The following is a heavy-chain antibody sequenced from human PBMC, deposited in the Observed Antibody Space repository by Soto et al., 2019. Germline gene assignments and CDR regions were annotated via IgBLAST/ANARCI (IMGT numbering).Heavy chain of an antibody. Sequence: VQSGAEVKKPGSSVKVSCKASGGTFSSYAITWVRQAPGQGLEWMGGIIPLFGTANYAQKFQGRVTITADESTSTAYMELSSLRSEDTAVYYCARDPHYYGSGEYGMDVWGQGTTVTVSS. V-gene: IGHV1-69*01. D-gene: IGHD3-10*01. J-gene: IGHJ6*02. CDR3: ARDPHYYGSGEYGMDV. CDR1: GGTFSSYA. CDR2: IIPLFGTA.